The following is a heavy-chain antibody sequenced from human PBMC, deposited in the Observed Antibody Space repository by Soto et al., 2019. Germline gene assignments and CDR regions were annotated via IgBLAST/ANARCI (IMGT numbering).Heavy chain of an antibody. CDR3: AKAPAYCSGGSCRPTY. CDR1: GFTFSSYG. D-gene: IGHD2-15*01. CDR2: ISYDGSNK. J-gene: IGHJ4*02. Sequence: GGSLRLSCAASGFTFSSYGMHWVRQAPGKGLEWVAVISYDGSNKYYADSVKGRFTISRDNSKNTLYLQMNSLRAEDTAVYYCAKAPAYCSGGSCRPTYWGQGTLVTVSS. V-gene: IGHV3-30*18.